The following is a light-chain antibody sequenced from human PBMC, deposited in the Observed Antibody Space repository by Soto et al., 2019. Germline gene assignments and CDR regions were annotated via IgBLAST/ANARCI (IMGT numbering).Light chain of an antibody. V-gene: IGLV2-14*01. CDR3: SSYTTTNTYV. CDR1: SSDVGGYNY. Sequence: QSSLTHPASLSGSPGQSITISCTVTSSDVGGYNYVSWSQQHPGKAPKLMIYEVSNRPSGVSNRFSGSKSGSTASLTISGLQAEDEADYYCSSYTTTNTYVFGTGTKVTVL. J-gene: IGLJ1*01. CDR2: EVS.